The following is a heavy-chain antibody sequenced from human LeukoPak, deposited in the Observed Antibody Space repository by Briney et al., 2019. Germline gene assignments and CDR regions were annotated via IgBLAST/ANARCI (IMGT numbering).Heavy chain of an antibody. D-gene: IGHD3-3*01. J-gene: IGHJ6*03. CDR1: GFTFSGYN. V-gene: IGHV3-48*01. CDR3: VRGSLASGVVVYYYYYLDV. Sequence: GGSLRLSCVASGFTFSGYNMNWVRQVPGKGLEWVSYISASRDITYYADSVKGRFTISRDNAKNSLYLQMNSLRAEDTAVYYCVRGSLASGVVVYYYYYLDVWGKGTTVTVSS. CDR2: ISASRDIT.